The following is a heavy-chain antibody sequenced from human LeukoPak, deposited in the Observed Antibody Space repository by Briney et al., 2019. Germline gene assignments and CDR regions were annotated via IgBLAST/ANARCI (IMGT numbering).Heavy chain of an antibody. CDR3: ARVAAGTDYKYGMDV. V-gene: IGHV1-69*13. J-gene: IGHJ6*02. D-gene: IGHD6-13*01. Sequence: SVKVSCKASGYTFTGYYMHWVRQAPGQGLEWMGGIITIFGTASSAQRFQGRVTITADESTSTAYMELSSLRSEDTAVYYCARVAAGTDYKYGMDVWGQGTTVTVSS. CDR2: IITIFGTA. CDR1: GYTFTGYY.